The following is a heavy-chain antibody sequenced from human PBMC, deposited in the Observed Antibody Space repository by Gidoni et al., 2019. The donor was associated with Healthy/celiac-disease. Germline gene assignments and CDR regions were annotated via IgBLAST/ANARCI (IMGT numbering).Heavy chain of an antibody. Sequence: QVQLVQSGSELKKPGASVKVSCKASGYTFTSYAMNWVRQAPGQGLEWMGWSNTNTGNPTDAQGFTGRLVFSLDTSVSTAYLQISSLKAEDTAVYYCARDRTVYPWRGGGDDYVWGSYRPAPHYWGQGTLVTVSS. V-gene: IGHV7-4-1*02. J-gene: IGHJ4*02. CDR1: GYTFTSYA. D-gene: IGHD3-16*02. CDR3: ARDRTVYPWRGGGDDYVWGSYRPAPHY. CDR2: SNTNTGNP.